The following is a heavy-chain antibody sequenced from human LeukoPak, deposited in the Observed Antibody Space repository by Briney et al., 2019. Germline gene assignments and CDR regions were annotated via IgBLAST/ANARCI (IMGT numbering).Heavy chain of an antibody. CDR1: GFTFRSYG. CDR3: ARRAGAYSHPYDY. V-gene: IGHV3-21*04. D-gene: IGHD4/OR15-4a*01. CDR2: ISSSSRYI. J-gene: IGHJ4*02. Sequence: PGGSLRLSCAASGFTFRSYGMHWVRQAPGKGLEWVASISSSSRYIYYADSVKGRFTISRDNAKNSQYLQMNSLRAEDTAVYYCARRAGAYSHPYDYWGQGTLVTVS.